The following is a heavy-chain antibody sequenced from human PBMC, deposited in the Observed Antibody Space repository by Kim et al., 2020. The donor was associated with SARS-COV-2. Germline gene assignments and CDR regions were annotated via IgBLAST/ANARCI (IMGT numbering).Heavy chain of an antibody. Sequence: YPNSRKGRFTNSRDNTQNPLYLQMNSLRAEDTAVYYCAKDPLTVLASTDWGQGTLVTVSS. V-gene: IGHV3-23*01. CDR3: AKDPLTVLASTD. D-gene: IGHD4-17*01. J-gene: IGHJ4*02.